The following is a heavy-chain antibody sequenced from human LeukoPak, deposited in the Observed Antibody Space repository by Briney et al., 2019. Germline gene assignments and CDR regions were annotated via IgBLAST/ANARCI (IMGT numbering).Heavy chain of an antibody. CDR3: ASVVPATANFDY. V-gene: IGHV4-39*07. CDR2: INHSGST. Sequence: SETLSLTCTVSGGSISSSSYYWSWIRQPPGKGLEWIGEINHSGSTNYNPSLKSRVTISVDTSKNQFSLKLSSVTAADTAVYYCASVVPATANFDYWGQGTLVTVSS. CDR1: GGSISSSSYY. D-gene: IGHD2-2*01. J-gene: IGHJ4*02.